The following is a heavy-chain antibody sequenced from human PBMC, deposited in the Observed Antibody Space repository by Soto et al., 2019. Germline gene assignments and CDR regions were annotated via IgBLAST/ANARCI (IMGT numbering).Heavy chain of an antibody. D-gene: IGHD2-15*01. CDR1: GGYISSSSYY. CDR3: ARHENGYCSGGSCYPATDFDY. V-gene: IGHV4-39*01. CDR2: IYYSGST. Sequence: PSETLSLTCTVSGGYISSSSYYWGWIRQPPGKGLEWIGSIYYSGSTYYNPSLKSRVTISVDTSKNQFSLKLSSVTAADTAVYYCARHENGYCSGGSCYPATDFDYWGQGTLVTVSS. J-gene: IGHJ4*02.